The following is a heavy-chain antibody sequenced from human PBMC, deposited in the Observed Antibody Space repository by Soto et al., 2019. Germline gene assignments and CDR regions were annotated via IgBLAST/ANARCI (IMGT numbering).Heavy chain of an antibody. J-gene: IGHJ5*02. Sequence: QVQLVQSGAEVKKPGASVKVSCKASGYTFTSYYMHWVRQAPGQGLEWMGIINPSGGSTSYAQKFQGRVTMTRDTSTSTVYMELSSLRSEDTAVYYCARDFYPSSSPGIAAAGTGNWFDPWGQGTLVTVSS. CDR2: INPSGGST. CDR1: GYTFTSYY. V-gene: IGHV1-46*01. CDR3: ARDFYPSSSPGIAAAGTGNWFDP. D-gene: IGHD6-13*01.